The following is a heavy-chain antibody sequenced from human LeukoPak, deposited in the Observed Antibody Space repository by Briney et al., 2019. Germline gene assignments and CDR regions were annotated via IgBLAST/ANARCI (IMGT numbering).Heavy chain of an antibody. D-gene: IGHD6-13*01. CDR1: GFTFSSYS. V-gene: IGHV3-33*08. Sequence: PRGSLRLSCAASGFTFSSYSMNWVRQAPGKGLEWVVVIWYDGSNKYYADSVKGRFTISRDNSKNTLYLQMNSLRAEDTAVYYCAREGSSSWSPYYYYGMDVWGQGTTVTVSS. CDR3: AREGSSSWSPYYYYGMDV. CDR2: IWYDGSNK. J-gene: IGHJ6*02.